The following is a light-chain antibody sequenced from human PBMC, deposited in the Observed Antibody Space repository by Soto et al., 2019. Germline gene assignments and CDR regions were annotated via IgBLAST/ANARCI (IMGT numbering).Light chain of an antibody. V-gene: IGKV1-5*01. CDR1: QNIGSR. J-gene: IGKJ4*01. CDR3: QQCNTPFT. CDR2: DAS. Sequence: DIQMTQSPSTLSASVGDRVAITCRASQNIGSRLAWYQQKPDEAPKLPIYDASSLESGVPLRFGGSGSGTDFTLIISSLQPDDFATYYCQQCNTPFTFGGGTKVEIK.